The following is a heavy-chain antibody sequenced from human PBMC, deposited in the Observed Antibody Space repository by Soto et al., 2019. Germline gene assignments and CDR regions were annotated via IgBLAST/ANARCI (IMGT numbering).Heavy chain of an antibody. CDR2: ISPYNGNT. CDR1: GYTFISYG. D-gene: IGHD6-19*01. V-gene: IGHV1-18*01. Sequence: QVQLAQSGGEVKKPGASVRVSCKASGYTFISYGIIWVRQAPGQGLEWMGWISPYNGNTNYAQSFQGRVSMSTDTSTSTAYMELMSLRSDDTAVYYCASDSQKWLVDAFDIWGQGTMVTVSS. J-gene: IGHJ3*02. CDR3: ASDSQKWLVDAFDI.